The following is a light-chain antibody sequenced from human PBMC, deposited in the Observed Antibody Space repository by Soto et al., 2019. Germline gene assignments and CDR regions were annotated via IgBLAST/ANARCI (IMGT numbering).Light chain of an antibody. Sequence: PGERATLSCRASQSVTSSYLAWYQQKPGQAPRLLIYGASSRATGIPDRFSGSGSGTEFTLTISSLHSEDFAVYYCQQYYDWPITFGQGTRLEIK. CDR2: GAS. CDR1: QSVTSSY. J-gene: IGKJ5*01. CDR3: QQYYDWPIT. V-gene: IGKV3D-15*01.